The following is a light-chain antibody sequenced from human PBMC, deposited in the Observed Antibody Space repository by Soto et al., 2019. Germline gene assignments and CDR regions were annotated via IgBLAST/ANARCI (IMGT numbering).Light chain of an antibody. V-gene: IGKV3-20*01. CDR3: QQYGDSVTWT. CDR2: GAS. CDR1: QSVSSSY. Sequence: EILLTQSPGTLSLSPGEGATLSCRASQSVSSSYLAWYQQKPGQAPRLLIYGASSRANGIPDRFSGSGSGTDFTLTISRLEPEDFALYYCQQYGDSVTWTFGQGTKVDIK. J-gene: IGKJ1*01.